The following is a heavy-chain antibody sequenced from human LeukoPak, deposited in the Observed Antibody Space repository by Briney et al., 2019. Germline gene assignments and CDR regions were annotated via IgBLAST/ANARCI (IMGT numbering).Heavy chain of an antibody. CDR1: GGSISSYY. D-gene: IGHD6-13*01. CDR3: ARGKYSSSWYPPNY. J-gene: IGHJ4*02. CDR2: IYYSGST. Sequence: PSETLSLTRTVSGGSISSYYWSWIRQPPGKGLEWIGYIYYSGSTNYNPSLKSRVTISVDTSKNQFSLKLSSVTAADTAVYYCARGKYSSSWYPPNYWGQGTLVTVSS. V-gene: IGHV4-59*08.